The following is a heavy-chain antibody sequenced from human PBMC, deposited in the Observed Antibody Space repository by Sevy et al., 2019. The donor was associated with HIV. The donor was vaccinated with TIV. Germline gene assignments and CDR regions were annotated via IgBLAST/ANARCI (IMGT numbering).Heavy chain of an antibody. CDR1: GFSFSDYH. V-gene: IGHV3-11*01. CDR3: VGRRYRVGHSWSYFFDF. J-gene: IGHJ4*02. D-gene: IGHD5-18*01. Sequence: GGSLRLSCVTSGFSFSDYHMSWIRLAPGKGLEWISHITSSHGAKVYADSVRGRFDISRDNARKSVYLLMNRLQVEDTATYFCVGRRYRVGHSWSYFFDFWGQGTPVTVSS. CDR2: ITSSHGAK.